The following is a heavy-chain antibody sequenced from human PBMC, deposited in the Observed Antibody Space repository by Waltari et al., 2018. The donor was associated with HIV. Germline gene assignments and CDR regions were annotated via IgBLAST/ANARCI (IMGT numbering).Heavy chain of an antibody. CDR3: ARGHGYSSGWYDY. J-gene: IGHJ4*02. CDR2: INHSGST. Sequence: QVQLQQWGAGLLKPSETLSLTCAVYGGSFSGYYWSWIRQPPGNGLEWIGEINHSGSTNYNPSLKSRVTISVGTSKDQFSLKLSSVTAADTAVYYCARGHGYSSGWYDYWGQGTLVTVSS. D-gene: IGHD6-19*01. CDR1: GGSFSGYY. V-gene: IGHV4-34*01.